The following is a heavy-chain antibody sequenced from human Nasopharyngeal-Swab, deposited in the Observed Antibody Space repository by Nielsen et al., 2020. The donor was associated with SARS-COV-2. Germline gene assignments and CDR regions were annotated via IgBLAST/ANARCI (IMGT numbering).Heavy chain of an antibody. CDR3: ARASEEYDSSGYYGY. Sequence: SETLSLTCAVSGGSISSGGYSWSWIRQPPGKGLEWIGYIYHSGSTYYNPSLKSRVTISVDTSKNQFSLKLSSVTAADTAVYYCARASEEYDSSGYYGYWGQGTLVTVSS. CDR1: GGSISSGGYS. J-gene: IGHJ4*02. D-gene: IGHD3-22*01. CDR2: IYHSGST. V-gene: IGHV4-30-2*01.